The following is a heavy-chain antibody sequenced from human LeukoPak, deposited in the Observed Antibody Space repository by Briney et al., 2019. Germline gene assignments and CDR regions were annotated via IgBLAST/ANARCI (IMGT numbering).Heavy chain of an antibody. J-gene: IGHJ5*02. Sequence: GGSLRLSCAASGFTFSSYSMNWVRQAPGKGLEWVSSISSSSSYIYYADSVKGRFTISRDNAKNSLYLQTNSLRAEDTAVYYCARVMVRGVILNWFDPWGQGTLVTVSS. CDR1: GFTFSSYS. CDR3: ARVMVRGVILNWFDP. CDR2: ISSSSSYI. V-gene: IGHV3-21*01. D-gene: IGHD3-10*01.